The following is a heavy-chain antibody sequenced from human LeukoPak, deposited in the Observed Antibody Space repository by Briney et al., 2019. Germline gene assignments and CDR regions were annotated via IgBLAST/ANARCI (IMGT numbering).Heavy chain of an antibody. V-gene: IGHV1-2*02. D-gene: IGHD3-22*01. J-gene: IGHJ4*02. CDR2: INPNSGGT. CDR3: ARDEGLYYYAEV. Sequence: ASVKVSCKASGYTFTYYYMHWVRQAPGQGLEWMGWINPNSGGTNYAQKFQGRVTMTRDTAISTAYMELSRLRSDDTAVYYCARDEGLYYYAEVWGQGTLVTVSS. CDR1: GYTFTYYY.